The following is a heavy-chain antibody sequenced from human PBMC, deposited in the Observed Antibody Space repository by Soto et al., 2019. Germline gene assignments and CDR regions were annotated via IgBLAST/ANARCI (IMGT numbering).Heavy chain of an antibody. CDR2: INPSSGST. CDR3: ARDDIAAAGTDYYYGMDV. V-gene: IGHV1-2*02. Sequence: ASVKGSCKASGYTFTSYYMHWVRQAPGQGLEWMGMINPSSGSTNYAQKFQGRVTMTRDTSISTAYMELSRLRSDDTAVYYCARDDIAAAGTDYYYGMDVWGQGTTVTVSS. J-gene: IGHJ6*02. CDR1: GYTFTSYY. D-gene: IGHD6-13*01.